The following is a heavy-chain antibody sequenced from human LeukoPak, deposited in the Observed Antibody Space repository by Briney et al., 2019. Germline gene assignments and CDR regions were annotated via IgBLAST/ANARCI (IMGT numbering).Heavy chain of an antibody. Sequence: GGSLRLSCAASVFTFSSYAMSWVRQAPGKGLEWVSAISGSGGSTYYADSVKGRFTISRDNSKNTLYLQMNSLRAEDTAVYYCAKDLTWTYYYDSSGSEFDYWGQGTLVTVSS. V-gene: IGHV3-23*01. J-gene: IGHJ4*02. D-gene: IGHD3-22*01. CDR1: VFTFSSYA. CDR3: AKDLTWTYYYDSSGSEFDY. CDR2: ISGSGGST.